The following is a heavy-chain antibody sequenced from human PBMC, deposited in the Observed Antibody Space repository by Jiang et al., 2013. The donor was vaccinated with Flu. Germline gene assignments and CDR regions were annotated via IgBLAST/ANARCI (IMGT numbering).Heavy chain of an antibody. Sequence: KPTQTLTLTCTVSGFSLTDSRLGVSWLRQPPGKALEWLALIYWDDDKRYSPSLKSRLTITKDTSKNQVVLTMTNMDPVDTATYYCAHWYYYDSSGYYRPEYFQHWGQGTLVTVSS. CDR1: GFSLTDSRLG. CDR2: IYWDDDK. D-gene: IGHD3-22*01. J-gene: IGHJ1*01. CDR3: AHWYYYDSSGYYRPEYFQH. V-gene: IGHV2-5*02.